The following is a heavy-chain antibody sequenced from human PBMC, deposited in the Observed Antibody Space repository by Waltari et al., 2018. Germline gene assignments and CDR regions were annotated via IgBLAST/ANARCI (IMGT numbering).Heavy chain of an antibody. D-gene: IGHD6-13*01. CDR3: ASPPIAAAGRGYFDY. V-gene: IGHV4-34*01. Sequence: HVQLQQWGAGLLQPSETLSLTCAVYGWSFSGYYWGWIRQPPGKGLEWIGEINHSGSTNYNPSLKSRVTISVDTSKNQFSLKLSSVTAADTAVYYCASPPIAAAGRGYFDYWGQGTLVTVSS. J-gene: IGHJ4*02. CDR1: GWSFSGYY. CDR2: INHSGST.